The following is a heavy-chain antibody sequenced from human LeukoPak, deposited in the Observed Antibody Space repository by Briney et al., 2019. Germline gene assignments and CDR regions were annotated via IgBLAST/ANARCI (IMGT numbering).Heavy chain of an antibody. CDR2: TSSSSSYI. CDR1: GFTFSSYS. V-gene: IGHV3-21*01. J-gene: IGHJ6*02. CDR3: ARAADDYGDYGDYYYGMDV. Sequence: AGGSLRLSCAASGFTFSSYSMNWVRQAPGKGLEWVSSTSSSSSYIYYADSVKGRFTISRDNAKNSLYLQMNSLRAEDTAVYYCARAADDYGDYGDYYYGMDVWGQGTTVTVSS. D-gene: IGHD4-17*01.